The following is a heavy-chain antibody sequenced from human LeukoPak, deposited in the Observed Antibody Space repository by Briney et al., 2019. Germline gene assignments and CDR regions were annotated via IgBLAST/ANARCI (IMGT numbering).Heavy chain of an antibody. Sequence: GGSLRLSCAASGFTFSSYWMHWVRQAPGKGLVRVSRINSDGSSTSYADSVKGRFTISRDNAKNTLYLQMNSLRAEDTAVYYCARVGGSGSYYRVYYFDYWGQGTLVTVSS. V-gene: IGHV3-74*01. J-gene: IGHJ4*02. CDR1: GFTFSSYW. D-gene: IGHD3-10*01. CDR3: ARVGGSGSYYRVYYFDY. CDR2: INSDGSST.